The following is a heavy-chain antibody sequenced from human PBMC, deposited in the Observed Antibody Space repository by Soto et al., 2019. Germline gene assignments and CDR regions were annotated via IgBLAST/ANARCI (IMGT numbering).Heavy chain of an antibody. D-gene: IGHD4-17*01. CDR3: ASLRHDYGDYYYYYYGMDV. Sequence: GASVKVSCKASGYTFTSYDINCVRQATGQVLEWMGWMNPNSGNTGYAQKFQGRVTMTRNTSISTAYMELSSLRSEDTAVYYCASLRHDYGDYYYYYYGMDVRGQGTTVTVSS. V-gene: IGHV1-8*01. J-gene: IGHJ6*02. CDR1: GYTFTSYD. CDR2: MNPNSGNT.